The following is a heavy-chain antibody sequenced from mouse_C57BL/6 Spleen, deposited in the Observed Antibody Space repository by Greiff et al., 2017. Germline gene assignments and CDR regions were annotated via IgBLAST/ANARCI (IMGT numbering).Heavy chain of an antibody. CDR1: GFTFSDYY. J-gene: IGHJ3*01. CDR2: ISNGGGSY. Sequence: EVKLVESGGGLVQPGGSLKLSCAASGFTFSDYYMYWVRQTPEKRLEWVAYISNGGGSYYYPDTVKGRFTISRNNAKNTLFLQMSRLKSEETAMYYCASYDGYYVGWFAYWGQGTLVTVSA. V-gene: IGHV5-12*01. CDR3: ASYDGYYVGWFAY. D-gene: IGHD2-3*01.